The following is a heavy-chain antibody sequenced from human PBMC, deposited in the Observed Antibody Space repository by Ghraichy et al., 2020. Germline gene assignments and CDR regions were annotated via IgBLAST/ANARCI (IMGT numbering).Heavy chain of an antibody. D-gene: IGHD2-15*01. Sequence: SETLSLTCTVSGGSISSYYWSWIRQPPGKGLEWIGYVYYSGSTNYNPSLKSRVTISVDTSKNQFSLKLSSVTAADTAVYYCARDDSFASLVDPQRIDAFTGAFDIWGQGTMVTVSS. V-gene: IGHV4-59*01. J-gene: IGHJ3*02. CDR2: VYYSGST. CDR3: ARDDSFASLVDPQRIDAFTGAFDI. CDR1: GGSISSYY.